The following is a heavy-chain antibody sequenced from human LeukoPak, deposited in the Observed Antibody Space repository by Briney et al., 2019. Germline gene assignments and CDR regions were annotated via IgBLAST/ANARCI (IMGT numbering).Heavy chain of an antibody. Sequence: GGSLRLSCAASGFTFSSYSMNWVRQAPGKGLEWVSSISSSSSYIYYADSVKGRFTISRDNAKNSLYLQMNSLRAEDTAVYYCARDRAYSSGWHSLFDYWGQGTLVTVSS. CDR3: ARDRAYSSGWHSLFDY. CDR1: GFTFSSYS. J-gene: IGHJ4*02. V-gene: IGHV3-21*01. CDR2: ISSSSSYI. D-gene: IGHD6-19*01.